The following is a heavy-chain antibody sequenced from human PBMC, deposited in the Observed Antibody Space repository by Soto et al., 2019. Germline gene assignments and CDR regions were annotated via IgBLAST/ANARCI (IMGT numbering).Heavy chain of an antibody. J-gene: IGHJ4*02. D-gene: IGHD3-10*01. CDR3: ARAGSYRFDY. Sequence: GGSLRLSCAASGFTFNSYWMHWVCQAPGEGLVWVSRINTDGSTINYADSVKGRFTISRDNAKNTLYLQMNSLRVEETAVYYCARAGSYRFDYWGQGTLVTVSS. V-gene: IGHV3-74*01. CDR1: GFTFNSYW. CDR2: INTDGSTI.